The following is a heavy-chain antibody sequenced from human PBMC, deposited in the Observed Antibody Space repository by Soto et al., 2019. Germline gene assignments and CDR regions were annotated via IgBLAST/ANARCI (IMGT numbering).Heavy chain of an antibody. J-gene: IGHJ3*02. Sequence: QVQLVQSGAEVKKPGASVKVSCKASGYTFTSHDINWVRQATGQGLEWMGWINPNRGNTGYTQKFQGRITMTRNTAINTAYLELSSLRSEDTAVYYCARGRVMTCFGVVIEDAFDIWGQGTRVNVSS. CDR2: INPNRGNT. D-gene: IGHD3-3*01. V-gene: IGHV1-8*01. CDR1: GYTFTSHD. CDR3: ARGRVMTCFGVVIEDAFDI.